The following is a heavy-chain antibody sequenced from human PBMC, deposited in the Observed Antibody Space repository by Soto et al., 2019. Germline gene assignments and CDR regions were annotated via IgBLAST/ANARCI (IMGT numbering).Heavy chain of an antibody. CDR3: AMLRGYSYGYNYYYGMDV. D-gene: IGHD5-18*01. CDR2: INPNSGGT. J-gene: IGHJ6*02. Sequence: ASVKVSCKASGYIFTDYYMHWVRQAPGQELGWMGRINPNSGGTNYAQKFQGRVTMTRDTSISTAYMELSSLRSEDTAVYYCAMLRGYSYGYNYYYGMDVWGQGTTVTVSS. V-gene: IGHV1-2*06. CDR1: GYIFTDYY.